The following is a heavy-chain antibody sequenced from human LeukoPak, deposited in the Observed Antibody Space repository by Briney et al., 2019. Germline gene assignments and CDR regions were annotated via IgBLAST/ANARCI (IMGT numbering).Heavy chain of an antibody. Sequence: SQTLSLTCPVSGPSISSGGYYWGWLRQHPGKGLQSFVYVYYTGTTYYNPSLKSRFTISVDTSKNQFSLKLSSVTAADTAVYYCARAPPYPPYGMDVWGKGTTVTVSS. J-gene: IGHJ6*04. CDR3: ARAPPYPPYGMDV. CDR2: VYYTGTT. CDR1: GPSISSGGYY. V-gene: IGHV4-31*03.